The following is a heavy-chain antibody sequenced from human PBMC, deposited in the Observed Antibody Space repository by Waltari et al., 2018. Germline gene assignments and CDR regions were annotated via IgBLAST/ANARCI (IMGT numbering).Heavy chain of an antibody. V-gene: IGHV4-59*01. CDR2: IYNGGST. CDR3: ARYRGGKPQFQH. CDR1: GDSISSYY. D-gene: IGHD2-15*01. Sequence: QVQLQESGPGLVKPSETLSLTCTVSGDSISSYYWSWIRQSPGKGLEWIGYIYNGGSTSYNPSLKSRVTISVDTSKNQFSLKLRSVTAADTAVYYCARYRGGKPQFQHWGQGTLVTVSS. J-gene: IGHJ1*01.